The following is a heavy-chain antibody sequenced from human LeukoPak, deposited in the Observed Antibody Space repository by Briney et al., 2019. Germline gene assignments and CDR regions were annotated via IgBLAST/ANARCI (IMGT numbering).Heavy chain of an antibody. CDR3: ARGVSASDN. CDR2: IYYSGTT. CDR1: GGSLRSYY. J-gene: IGHJ4*02. Sequence: PSETLSLTCTVSGGSLRSYYWSWIRQPPGKGLEWIGYIYYSGTTNYSPSLKSRVTVSLDTSKNQFSLKLTSVTAADTAVYYCARGVSASDNWGQGALVTVSS. D-gene: IGHD1-26*01. V-gene: IGHV4-59*12.